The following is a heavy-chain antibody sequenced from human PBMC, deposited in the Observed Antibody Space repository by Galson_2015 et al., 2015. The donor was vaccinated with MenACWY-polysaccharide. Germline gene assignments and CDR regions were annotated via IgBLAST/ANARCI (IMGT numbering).Heavy chain of an antibody. CDR3: GRPYYGLNTVFDY. CDR2: INEDGSEK. J-gene: IGHJ4*02. CDR1: GFTFSIYW. D-gene: IGHD3-22*01. Sequence: SLRLSCAASGFTFSIYWMTWVRQAPGKGLEWVANINEDGSEKQYVDSVKGRFTISRDNAKNSVFLQMNSLRAEDTAVYYCGRPYYGLNTVFDYWGQGTLVTVSS. V-gene: IGHV3-7*01.